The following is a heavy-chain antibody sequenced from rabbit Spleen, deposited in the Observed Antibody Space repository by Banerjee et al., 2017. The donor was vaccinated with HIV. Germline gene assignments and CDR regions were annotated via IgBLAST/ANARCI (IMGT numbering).Heavy chain of an antibody. CDR2: IYAGNGVT. D-gene: IGHD4-2*01. Sequence: QEQLEESGGDLVKPEGSLTLTCTASGFSFRYYMCWVRQAPGKGPEWIACIYAGNGVTFYASWAKGRFTISKTSSTTVTLQMTSLTAADTAIYFCARGGNDAGDGLDLWGPGTLVTVS. CDR1: GFSFRYY. CDR3: ARGGNDAGDGLDL. J-gene: IGHJ4*01. V-gene: IGHV1S45*01.